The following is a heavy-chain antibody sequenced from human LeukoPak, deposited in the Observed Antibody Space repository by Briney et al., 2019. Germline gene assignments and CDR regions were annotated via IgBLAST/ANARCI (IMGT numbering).Heavy chain of an antibody. Sequence: SETLSLTCTVSGGSISSYYWSWIRQPPGKGLEWIGYIYYSGSTNYNPSLKSRVTISVDTSKNQFSLKLSSVTAADTAVYYCARSVVVPAAIGNWFDPWGQGTLVTVSS. V-gene: IGHV4-59*12. CDR1: GGSISSYY. CDR2: IYYSGST. D-gene: IGHD2-2*02. CDR3: ARSVVVPAAIGNWFDP. J-gene: IGHJ5*02.